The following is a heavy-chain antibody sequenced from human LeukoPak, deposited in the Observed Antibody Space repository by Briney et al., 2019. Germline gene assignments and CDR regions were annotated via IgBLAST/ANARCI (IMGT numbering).Heavy chain of an antibody. J-gene: IGHJ4*02. D-gene: IGHD3-22*01. CDR3: ARRPVYYYDSSGYPAYYFDY. CDR1: GYGFTSYW. Sequence: GESLKISCKGSGYGFTSYWIGWVRQMPGKGLEWMGIIYPGDSVTRYSPSFQGQVTISADKSISTAYLQWSSLKASDTAMYYCARRPVYYYDSSGYPAYYFDYWGQGTLVTVSS. CDR2: IYPGDSVT. V-gene: IGHV5-51*01.